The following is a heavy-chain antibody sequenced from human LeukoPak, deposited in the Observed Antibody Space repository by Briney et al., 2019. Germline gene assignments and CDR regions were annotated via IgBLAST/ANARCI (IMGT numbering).Heavy chain of an antibody. V-gene: IGHV4-59*01. J-gene: IGHJ4*02. D-gene: IGHD4-17*01. Sequence: PSETLSLTCTVSGGSISSYHWSWIRQPPGEGLEWIGYISYSGTTTYNPSLESRVTMSVDTSKNQFSLKLISVTAADTAVYYCARGTTVTTYADHWGQGTLVTVSS. CDR2: ISYSGTT. CDR1: GGSISSYH. CDR3: ARGTTVTTYADH.